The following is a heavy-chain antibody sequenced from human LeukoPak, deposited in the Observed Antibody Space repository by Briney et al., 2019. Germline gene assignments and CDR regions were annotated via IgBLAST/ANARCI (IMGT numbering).Heavy chain of an antibody. CDR1: GYTFTSYY. CDR2: INPSGGST. J-gene: IGHJ5*02. V-gene: IGHV1-46*01. D-gene: IGHD4-11*01. CDR3: ARKPGSRAVNWFDP. Sequence: ASVKVSCKASGYTFTSYYMHWVRQAPGQGLEWMGIINPSGGSTSYAQKFQGRVTMTRDTSISTAYMELSRLRSDDTAVYYCARKPGSRAVNWFDPWGQGTLVTVSS.